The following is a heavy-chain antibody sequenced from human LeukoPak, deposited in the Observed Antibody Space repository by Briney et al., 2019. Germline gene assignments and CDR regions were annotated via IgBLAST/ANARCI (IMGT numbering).Heavy chain of an antibody. V-gene: IGHV4-59*01. D-gene: IGHD3-22*01. CDR1: DDSITMYY. Sequence: SETLSLTCSVSDDSITMYYWTWIRQPPRQGLEWIGYVDHSGSTNFNPPLHDRVSISRDTTKNLFSLRLRSVTAADTAVYYCARAQPSGYYDYWGQGTLVTVSS. CDR2: VDHSGST. CDR3: ARAQPSGYYDY. J-gene: IGHJ4*02.